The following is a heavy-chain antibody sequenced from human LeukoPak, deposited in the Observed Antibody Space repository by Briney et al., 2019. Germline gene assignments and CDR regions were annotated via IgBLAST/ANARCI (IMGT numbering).Heavy chain of an antibody. Sequence: GGFLRLSCAASGFTFSSYGMSWVRQAPGKGLEWVSAISGSGGSTYYADSVKGRFTISRDNSKNTLYLQMNSLRAEDTAVYYCARIFSNYVLFFDYWGQGTLVTVSS. CDR3: ARIFSNYVLFFDY. J-gene: IGHJ4*02. V-gene: IGHV3-23*01. D-gene: IGHD4-11*01. CDR1: GFTFSSYG. CDR2: ISGSGGST.